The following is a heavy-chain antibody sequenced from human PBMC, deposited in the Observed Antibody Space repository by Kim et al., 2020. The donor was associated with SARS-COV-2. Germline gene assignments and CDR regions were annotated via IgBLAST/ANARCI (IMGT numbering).Heavy chain of an antibody. V-gene: IGHV3-30*13. CDR3: ARANNPTDGNGWDY. J-gene: IGHJ4*02. D-gene: IGHD6-19*01. Sequence: ADSVKGRFTISRDSSKNRLYLQMNSLRTEDTAVYYCARANNPTDGNGWDYWGQGTLVPVSS.